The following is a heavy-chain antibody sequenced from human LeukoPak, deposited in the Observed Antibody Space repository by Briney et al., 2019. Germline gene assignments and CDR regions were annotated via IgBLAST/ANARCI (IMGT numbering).Heavy chain of an antibody. V-gene: IGHV4-4*02. J-gene: IGHJ4*02. CDR1: GDSISSNNW. CDR3: AKTRDIQYDTSGYPFDY. Sequence: SGTLSLTCAVSGDSISSNNWWSWVRQPPGKGLEWIGEIFHTGSTNYNPSLKSRVTMSVDKSENQFSLKLTSVTAADTAVYHCAKTRDIQYDTSGYPFDYWGQGTLVAVSS. D-gene: IGHD3-22*01. CDR2: IFHTGST.